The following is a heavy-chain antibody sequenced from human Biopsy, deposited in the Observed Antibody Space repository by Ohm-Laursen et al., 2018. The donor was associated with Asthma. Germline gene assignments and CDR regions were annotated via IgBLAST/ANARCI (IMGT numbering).Heavy chain of an antibody. CDR1: GGTFNTYV. J-gene: IGHJ4*02. V-gene: IGHV1-69*13. Sequence: ASVKVSCKSLGGTFNTYVIGWGRQAPGQGLEWMGGINSGFGTTTYPQKFQDRVTITADDSTSTVYMELSSLRSEDTAVYYCARKAGSCISRTCYSLDFWGQGTLVTVSS. D-gene: IGHD2-2*01. CDR2: INSGFGTT. CDR3: ARKAGSCISRTCYSLDF.